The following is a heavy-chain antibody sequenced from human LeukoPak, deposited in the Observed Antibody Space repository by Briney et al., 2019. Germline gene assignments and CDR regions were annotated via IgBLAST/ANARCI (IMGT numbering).Heavy chain of an antibody. CDR2: FDPEDGET. D-gene: IGHD5-24*01. CDR1: GYTLTELS. Sequence: ASVKVSCKVSGYTLTELSMHWVRQAPGKGLKWMGGFDPEDGETIYAQKFQGRVTMTRDTSTSTVYMEMSSLRSEDTAVYYCARGSPGDGAIGGSNWGQGTLVTVSS. CDR3: ARGSPGDGAIGGSN. J-gene: IGHJ4*02. V-gene: IGHV1-24*01.